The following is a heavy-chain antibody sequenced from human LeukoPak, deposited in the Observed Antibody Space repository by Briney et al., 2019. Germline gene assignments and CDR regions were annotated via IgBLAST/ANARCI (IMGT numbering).Heavy chain of an antibody. Sequence: PSETLSLTCSVSGGSISSSSDYWGWIRQPPGKGLEWIGSIYYSGSTYCNPSLKSRVTISVDTSKNQFSLKLSSVTAADTAVYYCARLRGLWFGELLVEYWGQGTLVTVSS. CDR1: GGSISSSSDY. V-gene: IGHV4-39*01. CDR2: IYYSGST. CDR3: ARLRGLWFGELLVEY. D-gene: IGHD3-10*01. J-gene: IGHJ4*02.